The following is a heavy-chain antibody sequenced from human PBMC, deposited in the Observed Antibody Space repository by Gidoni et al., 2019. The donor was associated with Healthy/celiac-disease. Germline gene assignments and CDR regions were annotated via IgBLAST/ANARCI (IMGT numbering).Heavy chain of an antibody. CDR1: GFTFRSYG. J-gene: IGHJ3*02. V-gene: IGHV3-30*18. D-gene: IGHD5-18*01. CDR3: AKVDTATPLGAFDI. CDR2: ISEDGSNK. Sequence: VQLVESGGGVFQPGRSLRLSCAASGFTFRSYGMHWVRQAPGKGLEWVAVISEDGSNKYNADSVKGRFTISRENSKNTLYLQMNSLRAEDTAVYYCAKVDTATPLGAFDIWGQGTMVTVSS.